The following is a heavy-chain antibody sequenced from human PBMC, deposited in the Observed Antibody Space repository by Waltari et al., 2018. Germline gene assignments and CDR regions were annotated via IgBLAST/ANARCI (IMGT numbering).Heavy chain of an antibody. CDR1: GGSFSAYH. CDR3: ARGTGGSSTYYFAGMDV. J-gene: IGHJ6*02. CDR2: INHSGSA. D-gene: IGHD3-22*01. Sequence: QVQLQQWGAELLKPSETLSLTCAVFGGSFSAYHWSWIRQSPGKGLEWIGEINHSGSAIYNPSLKSRVTISLDTSKRQVSLRLSSVTAADTAVYFCARGTGGSSTYYFAGMDVWGQGTTVTVSS. V-gene: IGHV4-34*01.